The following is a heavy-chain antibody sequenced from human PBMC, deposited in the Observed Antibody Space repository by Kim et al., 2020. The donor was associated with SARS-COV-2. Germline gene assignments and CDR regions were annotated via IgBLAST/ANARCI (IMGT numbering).Heavy chain of an antibody. CDR3: ARGYSSGWYPDY. CDR2: ISYDGSNK. V-gene: IGHV3-30-3*01. J-gene: IGHJ4*02. D-gene: IGHD6-19*01. Sequence: GGSLRLSCAASGFTFSSYAMHWVRQAPGKALEWVAVISYDGSNKYYADSVKGRFTISRDNSKNTLYLQMNSLRAEDTAVYYCARGYSSGWYPDYWGQGTLVTVSS. CDR1: GFTFSSYA.